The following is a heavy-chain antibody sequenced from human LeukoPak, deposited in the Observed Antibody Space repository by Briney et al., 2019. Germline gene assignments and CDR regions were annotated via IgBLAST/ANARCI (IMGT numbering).Heavy chain of an antibody. D-gene: IGHD1-1*01. CDR2: ISAYNGNT. V-gene: IGHV1-18*01. CDR3: ARDRGVQLERRAFYFDY. CDR1: GYTFTSYG. J-gene: IGHJ4*02. Sequence: ASVKVSCKASGYTFTSYGISWVRQAPGQGLEWMGWISAYNGNTNYAQKPQGRVTMTTDTSTSTAYMELRSLRSDDTAVYYCARDRGVQLERRAFYFDYWGQGTLVTVSS.